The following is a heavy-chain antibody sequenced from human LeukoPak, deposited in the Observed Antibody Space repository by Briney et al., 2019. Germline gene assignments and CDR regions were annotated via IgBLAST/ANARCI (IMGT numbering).Heavy chain of an antibody. Sequence: SETLSLTCTVSGGSISSYYWSWIRQPPGKGLEWIGYIFHSGNTNYNPSLKSRVTMSVDTSKNQFSLKLSSVTAADTAVYYCAREASSGWHIDYWGQGTLVTVSS. J-gene: IGHJ4*02. V-gene: IGHV4-59*01. D-gene: IGHD6-19*01. CDR2: IFHSGNT. CDR1: GGSISSYY. CDR3: AREASSGWHIDY.